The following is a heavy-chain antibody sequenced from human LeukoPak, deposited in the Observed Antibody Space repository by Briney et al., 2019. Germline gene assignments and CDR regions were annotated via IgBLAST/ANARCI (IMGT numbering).Heavy chain of an antibody. V-gene: IGHV3-11*04. CDR2: IRGSGGTI. Sequence: GGSLRLSCAASGFTFSDYYMSWIRLAPGKGLEWLSYIRGSGGTIYYADSVKGRFSISRDNAKDSLYLQMNSLRAEDTAVYYCARAKRSPGWFDPWGQGTLVTVSS. D-gene: IGHD5-24*01. CDR3: ARAKRSPGWFDP. CDR1: GFTFSDYY. J-gene: IGHJ5*02.